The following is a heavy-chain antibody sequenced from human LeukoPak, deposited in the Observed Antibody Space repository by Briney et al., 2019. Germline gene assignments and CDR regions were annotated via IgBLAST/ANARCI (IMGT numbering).Heavy chain of an antibody. D-gene: IGHD3-10*01. V-gene: IGHV4-61*01. CDR3: ARDSVYYYGSGSALAYSYYGMDV. CDR2: IYYSEST. Sequence: PSETLSLTCTVSGGSVSSGSYYWSWIRQPPGKGLEWIGYIYYSESTNYNPSLKSRVTITVDTSKNQFSLQLSSVTAADTAVYYCARDSVYYYGSGSALAYSYYGMDVWGKGTTVTLSS. J-gene: IGHJ6*04. CDR1: GGSVSSGSYY.